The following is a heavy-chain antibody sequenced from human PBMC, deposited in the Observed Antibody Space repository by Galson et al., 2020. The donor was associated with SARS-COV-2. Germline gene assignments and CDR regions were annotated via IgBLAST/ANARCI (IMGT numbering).Heavy chain of an antibody. CDR1: GFTFSSYG. J-gene: IGHJ4*02. Sequence: GGSLRLSCAASGFTFSSYGMHWVRQAPGKGLEWVAFIRYDGSNKYHADSVKGRFTISRDNSKNTLYVQMNSLRAEDTAVYYCAKDDSGYGWCVDYWGQGTLGTVSS. D-gene: IGHD5-12*01. V-gene: IGHV3-30*02. CDR2: IRYDGSNK. CDR3: AKDDSGYGWCVDY.